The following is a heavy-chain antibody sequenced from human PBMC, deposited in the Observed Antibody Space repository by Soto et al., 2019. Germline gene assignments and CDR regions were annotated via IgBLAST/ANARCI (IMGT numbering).Heavy chain of an antibody. CDR3: ARQIYDSDTGPNFQYYFDS. Sequence: VESLKISCNGSGYSFAGYWITWVRQKPRKGLEWMGRIDPSDSQTYYSPSFRGHVTISVTKSITTVFLQWSSLRASDTAMYYCARQIYDSDTGPNFQYYFDSWGQGTPVTVSS. J-gene: IGHJ4*02. CDR1: GYSFAGYW. V-gene: IGHV5-10-1*01. D-gene: IGHD3-22*01. CDR2: IDPSDSQT.